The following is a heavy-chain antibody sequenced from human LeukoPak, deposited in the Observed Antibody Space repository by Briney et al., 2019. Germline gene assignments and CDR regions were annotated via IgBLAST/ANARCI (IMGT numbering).Heavy chain of an antibody. J-gene: IGHJ4*02. CDR1: EFTFSSYN. D-gene: IGHD2-15*01. Sequence: GGSLRLSCAASEFTFSSYNMNWVRQAPGKGLEWVSYISSSSSTIYYADSVKGRFTISRDNAKNSLYLQMNSLRAEGTAIYYCAKIGGSVVYWGQGTLVTVSS. CDR2: ISSSSSTI. V-gene: IGHV3-48*01. CDR3: AKIGGSVVY.